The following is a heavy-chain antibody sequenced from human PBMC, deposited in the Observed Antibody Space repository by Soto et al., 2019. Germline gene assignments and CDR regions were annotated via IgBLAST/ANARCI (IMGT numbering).Heavy chain of an antibody. CDR2: IWFDGSKQ. J-gene: IGHJ4*02. V-gene: IGHV3-33*01. D-gene: IGHD1-26*01. CDR1: GFSFNTYG. CDR3: ARHTTRAGLDY. Sequence: QVQLVESGGGVVQTGTSLRLSCAASGFSFNTYGMHWVRQAPGKGLEWVAVIWFDGSKQYYADSVKGRFTISRDNSKNTLALQMTSLGADDTAVYYCARHTTRAGLDYWGQATPVTVSS.